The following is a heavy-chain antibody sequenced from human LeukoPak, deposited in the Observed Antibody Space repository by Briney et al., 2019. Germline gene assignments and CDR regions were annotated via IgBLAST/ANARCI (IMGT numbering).Heavy chain of an antibody. D-gene: IGHD7-27*01. CDR3: AREASPGDYWYFDL. Sequence: PSETMSLTCTVSGGSISSYYWSWIRQPAGKGLEWIGRIYTSGSTNYNPSLKSRVTMSVDTSKNQFSLKLSSVTAADTAVYYCAREASPGDYWYFDLWGRGTLVTVSS. J-gene: IGHJ2*01. CDR1: GGSISSYY. V-gene: IGHV4-4*07. CDR2: IYTSGST.